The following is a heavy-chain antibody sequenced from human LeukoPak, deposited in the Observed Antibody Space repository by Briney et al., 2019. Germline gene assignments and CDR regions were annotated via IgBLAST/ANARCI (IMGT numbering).Heavy chain of an antibody. CDR3: ARDFSTLKWQGSGSYYSDY. D-gene: IGHD3-10*01. CDR1: GYTFTSYG. CDR2: ISAYNGNT. J-gene: IGHJ4*02. Sequence: ASVKVSCKASGYTFTSYGISWVRQAPGQGLEWMGWISAYNGNTNYAQELQGRVTMTTDTSTSTAYMELRSLRSDDTAVYYCARDFSTLKWQGSGSYYSDYWGQGTLVTVSS. V-gene: IGHV1-18*01.